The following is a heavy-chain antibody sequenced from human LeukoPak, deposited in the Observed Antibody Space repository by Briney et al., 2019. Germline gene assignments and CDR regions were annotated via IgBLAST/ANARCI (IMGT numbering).Heavy chain of an antibody. CDR2: ISGSGGST. V-gene: IGHV3-23*01. D-gene: IGHD1-26*01. J-gene: IGHJ4*02. CDR1: GFTFSSYA. Sequence: PGGSLRLSCAASGFTFSSYAMSWVRQAPGKGLEWVSAISGSGGSTYYADSVKGRFTISRDNSKNTLYLQMNSLRAEDTAVYYCASYLRMLYYFDYWGQGTLVTVSS. CDR3: ASYLRMLYYFDY.